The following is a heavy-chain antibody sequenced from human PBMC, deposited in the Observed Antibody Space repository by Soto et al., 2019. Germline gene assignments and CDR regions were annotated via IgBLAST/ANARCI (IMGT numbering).Heavy chain of an antibody. D-gene: IGHD1-20*01. CDR1: GFSFYSYA. J-gene: IGHJ3*02. Sequence: GGSLRLSCAASGFSFYSYAMSWVRQAPGKGLEWVSTIGSVGGDTYYADSVKGRFTISRDDSKNTLLLQMNSLRAEDTAVYYCVKDRMAYNSVWDPFDIWGQGTMVTVSS. V-gene: IGHV3-23*01. CDR2: IGSVGGDT. CDR3: VKDRMAYNSVWDPFDI.